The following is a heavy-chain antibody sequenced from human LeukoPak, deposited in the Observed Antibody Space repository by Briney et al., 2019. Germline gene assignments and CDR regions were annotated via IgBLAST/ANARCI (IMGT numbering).Heavy chain of an antibody. Sequence: GGSLRLSCAASGFTFSSYGMHWVRQAPGKGLEWVAFIRYDGSNKYYADSVKGRFTISRDNSKNTLYLQMNSLRAEDTAVYYCAKWGKSDELNKMAFDIWGQGTMVTVSS. CDR1: GFTFSSYG. CDR3: AKWGKSDELNKMAFDI. CDR2: IRYDGSNK. J-gene: IGHJ3*02. V-gene: IGHV3-30*02. D-gene: IGHD3-10*01.